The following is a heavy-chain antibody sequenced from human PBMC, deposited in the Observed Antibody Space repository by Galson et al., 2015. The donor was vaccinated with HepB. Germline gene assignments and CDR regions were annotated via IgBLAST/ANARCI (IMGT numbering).Heavy chain of an antibody. Sequence: QSGAEVKKPGESLKISCKGSGYSFTSYWIGWVRQMPGKGLEWMGIIYPGDSDTRYSPSFQGQVTISADKSISTAYLQWSSLKASDTAMYYCARHLRIAAAGPSPGWFDPWGQGTLVTVSS. V-gene: IGHV5-51*01. CDR3: ARHLRIAAAGPSPGWFDP. CDR1: GYSFTSYW. J-gene: IGHJ5*02. CDR2: IYPGDSDT. D-gene: IGHD6-13*01.